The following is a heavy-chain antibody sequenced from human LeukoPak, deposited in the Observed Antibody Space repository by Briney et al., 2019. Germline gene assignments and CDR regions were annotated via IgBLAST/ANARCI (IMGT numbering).Heavy chain of an antibody. Sequence: PSETLSLTCAVSGGSISSYYWSWIRQPPGKGLEWIGYIYYSGSTNYNPSLKSRVTISVDTSKNQFSLKLSSVTAADTAVYYCACGSGTLQGYGMDVWGQGTTVTVSS. CDR3: ACGSGTLQGYGMDV. CDR1: GGSISSYY. V-gene: IGHV4-59*01. J-gene: IGHJ6*02. CDR2: IYYSGST. D-gene: IGHD3-10*01.